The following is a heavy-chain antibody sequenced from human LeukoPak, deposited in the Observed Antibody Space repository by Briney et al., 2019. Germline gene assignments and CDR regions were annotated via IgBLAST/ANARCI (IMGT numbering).Heavy chain of an antibody. Sequence: HGESLKISCKGSGYSFTNYWIGWVRQMPGKGLEWMGIIYPGDSDTRYRPSFQGQVTITVDKSISTAYLQWSSLKASDTAMYYCARLGGSGSYQFYYFDHWGQGTLVTVSS. CDR3: ARLGGSGSYQFYYFDH. V-gene: IGHV5-51*01. J-gene: IGHJ4*02. CDR2: IYPGDSDT. D-gene: IGHD3-10*01. CDR1: GYSFTNYW.